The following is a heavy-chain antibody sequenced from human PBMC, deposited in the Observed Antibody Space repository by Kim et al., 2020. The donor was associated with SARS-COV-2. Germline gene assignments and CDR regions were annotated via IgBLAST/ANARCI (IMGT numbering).Heavy chain of an antibody. V-gene: IGHV4-34*01. CDR1: GGSFSGYY. J-gene: IGHJ5*02. CDR3: ARDLVQAVAGRGGSVFDP. CDR2: INHSGST. D-gene: IGHD6-19*01. Sequence: SETLSLTCAVYGGSFSGYYWSWIRQPPGKGLEWIGEINHSGSTNYNPSLKSRVTISVDTSKNQFSLKLSSVTAADTAVYYCARDLVQAVAGRGGSVFDPWGQGTLVTVSS.